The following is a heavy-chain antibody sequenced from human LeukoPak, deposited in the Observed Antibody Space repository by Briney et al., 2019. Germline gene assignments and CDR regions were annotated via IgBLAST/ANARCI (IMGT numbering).Heavy chain of an antibody. V-gene: IGHV3-21*01. J-gene: IGHJ4*02. Sequence: GGSLRLSCAASGFTFSSYFMNWVRQAPGKGLEWVSAISSTSSYIYYADSVKGRFTISRDNAKNSLYLQMNSLRAEDAAAYYCARGLCGGDCYSDWGQGTLVTVSS. CDR2: ISSTSSYI. CDR1: GFTFSSYF. D-gene: IGHD2-21*02. CDR3: ARGLCGGDCYSD.